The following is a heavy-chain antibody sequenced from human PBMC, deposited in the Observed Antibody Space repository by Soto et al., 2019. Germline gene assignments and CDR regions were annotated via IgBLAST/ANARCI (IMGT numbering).Heavy chain of an antibody. Sequence: GGSLRLCCAASGFTFSSYAMHWVRQAPGKGLEWVAVISYDGSNKYYADSVKGRFTISRDNSKNTLYLQMNSLRAEDTAVYYCATSGLDYYDSSGYFAGFEYSGQGTLVTVSS. J-gene: IGHJ4*02. CDR1: GFTFSSYA. V-gene: IGHV3-30-3*01. D-gene: IGHD3-22*01. CDR3: ATSGLDYYDSSGYFAGFEY. CDR2: ISYDGSNK.